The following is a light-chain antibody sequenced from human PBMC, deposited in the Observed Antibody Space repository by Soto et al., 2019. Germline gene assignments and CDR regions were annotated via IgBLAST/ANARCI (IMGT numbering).Light chain of an antibody. CDR3: QQYNSYPWT. J-gene: IGKJ1*01. Sequence: DIQMTQSPSSLSASVGYRVTITCRASHSISSYLNWYQQKPGKAPKLLIYAASSLQSGVPSRFSGSGSGTEFTLTISSLQPDDFATYYCQQYNSYPWTFGQGTKVDIK. CDR2: AAS. V-gene: IGKV1-39*01. CDR1: HSISSY.